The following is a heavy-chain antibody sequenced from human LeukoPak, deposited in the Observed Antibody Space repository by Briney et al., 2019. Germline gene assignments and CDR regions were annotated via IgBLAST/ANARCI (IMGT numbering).Heavy chain of an antibody. J-gene: IGHJ4*02. CDR2: IYHSGST. Sequence: TLSLTCTVSGGSISSGGYYWSWIRQPPGKGLEWIGYIYHSGSTYYNPSLKSRVTISVDTSKNQFSLKLSSVTAADTAVYYCAGEPGAQRVDTAMASLDYWGQGTLVTVSS. CDR1: GGSISSGGYY. V-gene: IGHV4-30-2*01. CDR3: AGEPGAQRVDTAMASLDY. D-gene: IGHD5-18*01.